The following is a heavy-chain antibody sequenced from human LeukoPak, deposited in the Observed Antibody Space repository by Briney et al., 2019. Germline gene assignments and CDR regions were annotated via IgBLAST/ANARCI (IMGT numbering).Heavy chain of an antibody. J-gene: IGHJ4*02. Sequence: SETLSLTYTVSGGSISSSSYYWGWIRQPPGKGLEWIGSIYYSGSTYYNPSLKSRVTIAVDTSKNQFSLKLSSVTAADTAVYYCARVRIAAVVYFDYWGQGTLVTVSS. V-gene: IGHV4-39*07. CDR1: GGSISSSSYY. CDR2: IYYSGST. CDR3: ARVRIAAVVYFDY. D-gene: IGHD6-13*01.